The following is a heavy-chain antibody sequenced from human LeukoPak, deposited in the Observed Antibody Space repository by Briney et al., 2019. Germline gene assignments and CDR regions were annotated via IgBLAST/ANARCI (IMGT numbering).Heavy chain of an antibody. CDR1: GFPFDDYA. CDR3: AKVYSGSYYDAFDI. V-gene: IGHV3-9*01. Sequence: GGSLRLSCAASGFPFDDYAMHWVRQAPGKGLEWVSGISWNSGSIGYADSVKGRFTISRDNAKNSLYLQMNSLRAEDTALYYCAKVYSGSYYDAFDIWGQGTMVTVSS. D-gene: IGHD1-26*01. CDR2: ISWNSGSI. J-gene: IGHJ3*02.